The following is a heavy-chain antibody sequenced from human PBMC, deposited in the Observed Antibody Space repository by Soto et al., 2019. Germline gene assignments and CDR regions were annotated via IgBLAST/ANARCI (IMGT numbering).Heavy chain of an antibody. CDR3: ARVYAGVRGSLGRAFDI. V-gene: IGHV4-59*01. J-gene: IGHJ3*02. D-gene: IGHD3-10*01. Sequence: QVQLQESGPGLVKPSETLSLTCTVSGGSTSSYYWSWIRQPPGKGLEWIGYIYYSGSTNYNPSLKSRVTISVDTSKNQFSLKLSSVTAADTAVYYCARVYAGVRGSLGRAFDIWGQGTMVTVSS. CDR2: IYYSGST. CDR1: GGSTSSYY.